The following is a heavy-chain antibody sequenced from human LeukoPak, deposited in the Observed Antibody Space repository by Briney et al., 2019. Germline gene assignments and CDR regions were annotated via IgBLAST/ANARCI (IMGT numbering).Heavy chain of an antibody. D-gene: IGHD3-22*01. V-gene: IGHV1-2*02. CDR3: ASGRWADSSGYYVLDY. CDR2: INPNSGGT. Sequence: ASVKVSCKASGYTFTSYGISWVRQAPGQGLEWMGWINPNSGGTNYAQKFQGRVTMTRDTSVSTAYMELSRLRSDDTAAYYCASGRWADSSGYYVLDYWGQGTLVTISS. CDR1: GYTFTSYG. J-gene: IGHJ4*02.